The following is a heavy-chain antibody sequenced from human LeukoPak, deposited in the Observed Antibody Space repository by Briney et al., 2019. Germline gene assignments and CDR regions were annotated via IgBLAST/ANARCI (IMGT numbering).Heavy chain of an antibody. J-gene: IGHJ1*01. D-gene: IGHD1-7*01. CDR1: GDSISSNSAA. Sequence: SQTLSLTCAISGDSISSNSAAWNWIRQSPSRGLEWLGRTYHRSKWYYDYAVSVQSRISFSPDTSKNQFSLKLSSVTAADTAVYYCARDRPRYNWNYGGSWYFQHWGQGTLVTVSS. V-gene: IGHV6-1*01. CDR2: TYHRSKWYY. CDR3: ARDRPRYNWNYGGSWYFQH.